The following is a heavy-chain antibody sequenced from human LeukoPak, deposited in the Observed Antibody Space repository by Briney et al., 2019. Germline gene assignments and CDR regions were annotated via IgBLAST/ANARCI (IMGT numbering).Heavy chain of an antibody. J-gene: IGHJ4*02. D-gene: IGHD4-23*01. CDR2: ISYDGSNK. CDR3: AKRGGYGWNSPLDY. V-gene: IGHV3-30*18. CDR1: GFTFSSYG. Sequence: GGSLRLSCAASGFTFSSYGMHWVRQAPGKGLEWVSVISYDGSNKYYADSVRGRFTISRDNSKNTLYLQMNSLRAEDTGVYYCAKRGGYGWNSPLDYWGQGDLVTVSS.